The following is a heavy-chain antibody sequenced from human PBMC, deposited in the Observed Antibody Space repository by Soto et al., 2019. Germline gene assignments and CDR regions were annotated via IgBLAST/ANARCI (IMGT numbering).Heavy chain of an antibody. V-gene: IGHV1-2*02. D-gene: IGHD3-3*01. Sequence: QLHLVQSGAVVKKPGASVTVSCSASGYPVTAYYMHWVRQAPGRGLEWMGGINPATGAAKYTQTLQGRVNMTGDTSTSAVFMEPSGLASEDTGVFYWARGGGVGVAGSAAFDMWGQGTLVTVSS. CDR3: ARGGGVGVAGSAAFDM. J-gene: IGHJ3*02. CDR1: GYPVTAYY. CDR2: INPATGAA.